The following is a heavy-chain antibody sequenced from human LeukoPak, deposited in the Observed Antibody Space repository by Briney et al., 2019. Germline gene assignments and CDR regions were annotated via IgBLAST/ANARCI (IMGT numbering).Heavy chain of an antibody. CDR3: ARIGDYGANWFDP. Sequence: GGSLRLSCAASGFTFSGYWMHWVRQAPGKGLVWVPRIKSDGSITSYADSVKGRVTISRDNAKNTLYLQMNSLRVEDTAVYYCARIGDYGANWFDPWGQGTLVTVSS. J-gene: IGHJ5*02. CDR1: GFTFSGYW. V-gene: IGHV3-74*01. D-gene: IGHD4-17*01. CDR2: IKSDGSIT.